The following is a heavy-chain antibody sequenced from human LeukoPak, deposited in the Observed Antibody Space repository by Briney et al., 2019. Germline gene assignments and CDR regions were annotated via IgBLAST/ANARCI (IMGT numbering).Heavy chain of an antibody. CDR3: ARAVGYCSGGSCGGGDY. V-gene: IGHV1-18*01. J-gene: IGHJ4*02. CDR2: ISAYNGNT. Sequence: ASVKVSCKASGYTFTSYGISWVRQAPGQGLEWMGWISAYNGNTNYAQKLQGRVTMTTDTSTSTAYMELRSLRSDDTAVYYCARAVGYCSGGSCGGGDYWGQGTLVSVFS. D-gene: IGHD2-15*01. CDR1: GYTFTSYG.